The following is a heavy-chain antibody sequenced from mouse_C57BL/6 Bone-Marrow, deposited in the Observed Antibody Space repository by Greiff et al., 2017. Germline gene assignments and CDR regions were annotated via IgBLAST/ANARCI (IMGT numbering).Heavy chain of an antibody. CDR2: MHPNGGSP. CDR1: GYTFTNYW. CDR3: ARSYDYDDYTMDD. V-gene: IGHV1-64*01. Sequence: QVQLQQPGAELVKPGASVKLSCKASGYTFTNYWMHWVQQRPGHGLEWIGMMHPNGGSPDYNEKFKSEATLSVDKSSRTAYMELSSLTSEDSAVYYCARSYDYDDYTMDDWGQGTSVTVSS. J-gene: IGHJ4*01. D-gene: IGHD2-4*01.